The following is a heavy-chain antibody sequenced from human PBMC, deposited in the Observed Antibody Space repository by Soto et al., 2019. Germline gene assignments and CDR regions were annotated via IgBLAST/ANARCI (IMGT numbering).Heavy chain of an antibody. CDR2: ISSNGGST. Sequence: GWSLRLSCSSSVFTFISYAMHWVRQAPGKGLEYVSAISSNGGSTYYADSVKGRFTISRDNSKNTLYLQMSSLRAEDTAVYYCVNGAYSGYESYYYYGMDVWGQGTTVTVSS. CDR3: VNGAYSGYESYYYYGMDV. J-gene: IGHJ6*02. V-gene: IGHV3-64D*06. CDR1: VFTFISYA. D-gene: IGHD5-12*01.